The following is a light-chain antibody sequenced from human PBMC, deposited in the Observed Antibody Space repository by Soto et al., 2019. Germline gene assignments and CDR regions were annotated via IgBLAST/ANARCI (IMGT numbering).Light chain of an antibody. CDR2: SNN. J-gene: IGLJ3*02. V-gene: IGLV1-44*01. Sequence: QSALTQPPSASGTPEQRVTISCSGSRSNIGNNRVNWYQQLPRTAPKLLIHSNNQRPSGVPDRFSGSKSGTSASLAISGLQSEDEADYYCAAWDDSLNGWVFGGGTKVTVL. CDR3: AAWDDSLNGWV. CDR1: RSNIGNNR.